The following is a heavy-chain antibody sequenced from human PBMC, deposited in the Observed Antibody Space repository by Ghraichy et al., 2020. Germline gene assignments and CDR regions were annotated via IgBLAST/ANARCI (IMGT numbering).Heavy chain of an antibody. D-gene: IGHD6-19*01. Sequence: ASVKVSCKVSGYTLTELSMHWVRQAPGKGLEWMGGFDPEDGETIYAQKFQGRVTMTEDTSTDTAYMELSSLRSEDTAVYYCATSPTYSSGWYTPFYWGQGTLVTVSS. CDR2: FDPEDGET. J-gene: IGHJ4*02. V-gene: IGHV1-24*01. CDR1: GYTLTELS. CDR3: ATSPTYSSGWYTPFY.